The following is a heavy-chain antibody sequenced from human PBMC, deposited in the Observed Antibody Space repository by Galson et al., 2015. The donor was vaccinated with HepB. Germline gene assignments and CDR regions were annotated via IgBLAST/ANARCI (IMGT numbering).Heavy chain of an antibody. V-gene: IGHV3-30-3*01. CDR2: ISYDGSNK. J-gene: IGHJ4*02. Sequence: SLRLSCAASGFTFSSYAMHWVRQAPGKGLEWVAVISYDGSNKYYADSVKGRFTISRDNSKNTLYLQMNSLRAEDTAVYYCARIITGTHHAGWDYWGQGTLVTVSS. D-gene: IGHD1-20*01. CDR1: GFTFSSYA. CDR3: ARIITGTHHAGWDY.